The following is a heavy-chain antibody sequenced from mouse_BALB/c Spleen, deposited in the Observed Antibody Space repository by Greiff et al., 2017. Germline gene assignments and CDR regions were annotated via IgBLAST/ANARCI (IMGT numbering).Heavy chain of an antibody. CDR1: GYAFSSYW. J-gene: IGHJ3*01. CDR2: IYPGDGDT. D-gene: IGHD3-2*01. Sequence: VKLVESGAELVRPGSSVKISCKASGYAFSSYWMNWVKQRPGQGLEWIGQIYPGDGDTNYNGKFKGKATLTADKSSSTAYMQLSSLTSEDSAVYFCALDSSGYVAYWGQGTLVTVSA. V-gene: IGHV1-80*01. CDR3: ALDSSGYVAY.